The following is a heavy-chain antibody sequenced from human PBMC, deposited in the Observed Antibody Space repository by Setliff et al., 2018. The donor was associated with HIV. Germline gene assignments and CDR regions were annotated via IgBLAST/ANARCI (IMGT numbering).Heavy chain of an antibody. CDR2: INTGNDNT. CDR3: ARTLFPSSSLFSN. CDR1: GYTFSTYP. D-gene: IGHD6-13*01. Sequence: SVKVSCKTTGYTFSTYPMHWVRQAPGQRLEWMGWINTGNDNTRYSQKFQGRVTITRDTSASTAYMELSSLTSEDTAVYYCARTLFPSSSLFSNWGQGTLVTVSS. J-gene: IGHJ4*02. V-gene: IGHV1-3*04.